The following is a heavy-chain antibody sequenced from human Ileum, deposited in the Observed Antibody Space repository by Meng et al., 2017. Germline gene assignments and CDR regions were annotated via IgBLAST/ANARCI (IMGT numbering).Heavy chain of an antibody. D-gene: IGHD2-15*01. CDR2: IYSSGGT. J-gene: IGHJ4*02. V-gene: IGHV4-31*01. Sequence: VPLRGSGPGLVMQYPTLSLACTVSGDSMSSGVYYWIWIRQHPGKGLEWIGYIYSSGGTYYTPSLKSLVTISLDTSKNQFSLRLSSVTAADTAVYYCARIGFCSGRSCYGFFDYWGQGTLVIVSS. CDR3: ARIGFCSGRSCYGFFDY. CDR1: GDSMSSGVYY.